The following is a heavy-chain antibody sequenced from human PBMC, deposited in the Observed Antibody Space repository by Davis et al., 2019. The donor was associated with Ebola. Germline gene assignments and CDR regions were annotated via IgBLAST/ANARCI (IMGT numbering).Heavy chain of an antibody. CDR2: TNPNGDGA. CDR1: GYSFNDYY. J-gene: IGHJ6*04. Sequence: AASVTVSCKASGYSFNDYYMHWVRQAPAQGLEWMGQTNPNGDGANYAEKFQGRVTLTRDTSISPAYMELSRLRSDDTAVYYCARDLDIVVVPAATEHYYYGMDVWGKGTTVTVSS. D-gene: IGHD2-2*03. CDR3: ARDLDIVVVPAATEHYYYGMDV. V-gene: IGHV1-2*06.